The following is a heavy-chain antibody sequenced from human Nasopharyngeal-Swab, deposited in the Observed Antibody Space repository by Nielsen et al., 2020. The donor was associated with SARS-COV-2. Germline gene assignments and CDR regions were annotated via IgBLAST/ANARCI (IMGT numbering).Heavy chain of an antibody. Sequence: GESLKISCAASGFTFSSYAMSWVRQAPGKGLEWVSAISGGGGSTYYADSVKGRFTISRDNSKNTLYLQMNSLRAEDTAVYYCAKSSRIVVVPAAKWFDPWGQGTLVTVSS. D-gene: IGHD2-2*01. V-gene: IGHV3-23*01. J-gene: IGHJ5*02. CDR2: ISGGGGST. CDR1: GFTFSSYA. CDR3: AKSSRIVVVPAAKWFDP.